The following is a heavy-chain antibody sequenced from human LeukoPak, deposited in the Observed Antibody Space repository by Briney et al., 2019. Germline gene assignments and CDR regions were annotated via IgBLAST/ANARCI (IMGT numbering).Heavy chain of an antibody. Sequence: GGSLRLSCAASGFTFSSYLMSWVRQAPGKGLEWVANIKQGGSEKYYVDSVRGRFTISRDNAKNSLYLQLNSLRVEDTAVYYCARGYSYGSTGTYWGQGTLVTVSS. CDR2: IKQGGSEK. CDR3: ARGYSYGSTGTY. CDR1: GFTFSSYL. V-gene: IGHV3-7*01. J-gene: IGHJ4*02. D-gene: IGHD5-18*01.